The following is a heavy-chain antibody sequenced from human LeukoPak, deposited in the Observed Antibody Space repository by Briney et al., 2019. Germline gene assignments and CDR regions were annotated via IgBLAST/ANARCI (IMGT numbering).Heavy chain of an antibody. J-gene: IGHJ6*03. CDR2: IKQDGSEK. CDR3: ARSTLRFLEWDESYYYMDV. V-gene: IGHV3-7*01. CDR1: GITFSSYW. D-gene: IGHD3-3*01. Sequence: GGSLRLSCAASGITFSSYWMSWVRQAPGKGLEWVANIKQDGSEKYYVDSVKGRFTISRDNAKNSLYLQMNSLRAEDTAVYYCARSTLRFLEWDESYYYMDVWGKGTTVTVSS.